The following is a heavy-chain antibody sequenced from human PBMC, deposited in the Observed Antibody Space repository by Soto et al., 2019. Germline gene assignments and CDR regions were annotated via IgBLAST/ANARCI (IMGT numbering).Heavy chain of an antibody. V-gene: IGHV3-23*01. CDR2: ISGSGGST. CDR1: GFTFSSYA. CDR3: AKGGVGYFDWLLNKLPFDY. D-gene: IGHD3-9*01. Sequence: EVQLLESGGGLVQPGGSLRLSCAASGFTFSSYAMSWVRQAPGKGLEWVSDISGSGGSTYYADSVKGRFTISRDNSKNTLYLQMNSLRAEDTAVYYCAKGGVGYFDWLLNKLPFDYWGQGTLVTVSS. J-gene: IGHJ4*02.